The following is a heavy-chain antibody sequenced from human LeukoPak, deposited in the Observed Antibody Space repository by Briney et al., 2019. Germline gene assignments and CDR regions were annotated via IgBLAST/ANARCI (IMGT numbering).Heavy chain of an antibody. J-gene: IGHJ6*03. D-gene: IGHD4-23*01. CDR1: GYTFTGYY. CDR2: IIPIFGTA. CDR3: ASIGPSPIVTYGGKVPMYYMDV. Sequence: RVASVKVSCKASGYTFTGYYMHWVRQAPGQGLEWMGGIIPIFGTANYAQKFQGRVTITTDESTSTAYMELSSLRSEDTAVYYCASIGPSPIVTYGGKVPMYYMDVWGKGTTVTVSS. V-gene: IGHV1-69*05.